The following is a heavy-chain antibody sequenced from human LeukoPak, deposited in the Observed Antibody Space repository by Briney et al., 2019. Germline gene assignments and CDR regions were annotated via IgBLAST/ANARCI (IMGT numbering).Heavy chain of an antibody. V-gene: IGHV4-34*01. CDR3: ARLRSGYVWGSYRYEHYYMDV. J-gene: IGHJ6*03. Sequence: SETLSLTCAVYGGSFSGYYWSWIRQPPGKGLEWIGEINHSGSTNYNPSLKSRVTISVDTSKNQFSLKLSSVTAADTAVYYCARLRSGYVWGSYRYEHYYMDVWGKGTTVTISS. CDR2: INHSGST. D-gene: IGHD3-16*02. CDR1: GGSFSGYY.